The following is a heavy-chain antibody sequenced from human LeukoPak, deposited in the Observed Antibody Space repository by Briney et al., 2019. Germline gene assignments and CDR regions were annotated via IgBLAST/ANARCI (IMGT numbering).Heavy chain of an antibody. D-gene: IGHD4-17*01. CDR3: AKDIDSGDYFYYFDY. Sequence: GRSLRLSCAASGFTFSSYAMHWVRQAPGKGLEWVSFIRHDGTKTYYADSVKGRFTISRDNSKNTLYLQMNSLRAEDTAVYYCAKDIDSGDYFYYFDYLGQGTLVTVSS. V-gene: IGHV3-30*04. J-gene: IGHJ4*02. CDR1: GFTFSSYA. CDR2: IRHDGTKT.